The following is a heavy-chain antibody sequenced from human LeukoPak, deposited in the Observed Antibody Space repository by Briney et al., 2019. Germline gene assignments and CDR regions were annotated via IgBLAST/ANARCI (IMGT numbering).Heavy chain of an antibody. J-gene: IGHJ4*02. CDR2: VYYSGST. V-gene: IGHV4-39*01. D-gene: IGHD2/OR15-2a*01. Sequence: SETLSLTCSVSGGSISSSSYYWGWIRQPPGKGLDWIGNVYYSGSTYYNPSLKSRVTISVDTSENQFSLRLSSVTAADTAVYYYARLATAYLGFDSWGQGTLVTVSS. CDR3: ARLATAYLGFDS. CDR1: GGSISSSSYY.